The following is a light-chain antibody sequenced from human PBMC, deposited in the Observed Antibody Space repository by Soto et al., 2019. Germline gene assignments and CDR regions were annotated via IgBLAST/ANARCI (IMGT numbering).Light chain of an antibody. CDR2: GNS. Sequence: QSVLTQPPSVSGAPGQRVTISCTGSSSNIGAGYDLHWYQQLPGTAPNLLIYGNSNRPSGVPDRFSGSKSGTSASLAITGRQAEDEADYYCQSDDSSLSGYVVFGGGTKVTVL. V-gene: IGLV1-40*01. CDR3: QSDDSSLSGYVV. CDR1: SSNIGAGYD. J-gene: IGLJ2*01.